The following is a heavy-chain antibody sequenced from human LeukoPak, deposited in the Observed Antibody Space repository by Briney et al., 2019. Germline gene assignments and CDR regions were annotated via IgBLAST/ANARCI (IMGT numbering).Heavy chain of an antibody. V-gene: IGHV3-30*04. CDR2: VSYDDTSI. CDR3: LRDRGYSTYDC. Sequence: PGGSLRLSCAASGFRFTAYAMHWVRQAPGKGLEWVASVSYDDTSIYYADSVRGRFTISRDNSQNTLYLQMNTLRAEDTAVYYCLRDRGYSTYDCWGQGTLVTVSS. J-gene: IGHJ4*02. D-gene: IGHD5-12*01. CDR1: GFRFTAYA.